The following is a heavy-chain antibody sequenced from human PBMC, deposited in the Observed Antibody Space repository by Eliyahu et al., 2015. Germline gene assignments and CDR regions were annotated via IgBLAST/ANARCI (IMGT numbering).Heavy chain of an antibody. D-gene: IGHD3-10*01. V-gene: IGHV3-48*03. CDR3: ARVGITMVQPHWYFDL. Sequence: EVQLVESGGGLVQPGGSLRLSCAASXFTFSSYEMNWVRQAPGKGXEWVSYISSRGSTIYYADSVKGRFTISRDNAKNSLYLQMNSLRAEDTAVYYCARVGITMVQPHWYFDLWGRGTLVTVSS. CDR2: ISSRGSTI. J-gene: IGHJ2*01. CDR1: XFTFSSYE.